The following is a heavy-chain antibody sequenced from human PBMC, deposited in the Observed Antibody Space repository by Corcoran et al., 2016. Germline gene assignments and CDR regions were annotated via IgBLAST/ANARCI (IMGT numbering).Heavy chain of an antibody. CDR1: GYTFTSYY. CDR3: ASAACFSYCDY. V-gene: IGHV1-46*01. Sequence: QVQLLPSGAEVKTPGASVKVSCKASGYTFTSYYMHWVRQAPGQGLEWMGIINPSGGSTSYAQKFQGRVTMTRDTATSTVYMELSSLRSEDTAVYYCASAACFSYCDYWGQGTLVTVSS. CDR2: INPSGGST. J-gene: IGHJ4*02. D-gene: IGHD6-13*01.